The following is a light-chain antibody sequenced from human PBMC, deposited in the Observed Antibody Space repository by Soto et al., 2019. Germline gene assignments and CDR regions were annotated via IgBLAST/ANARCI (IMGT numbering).Light chain of an antibody. CDR2: SNT. CDR3: AAWDDSLNVVV. J-gene: IGLJ2*01. Sequence: QSVLTQPHSASGTPGQTIALSCSGGSSNIGSHTVTWYQHLPVTAPRLLIDSNTKRPSGVPYRFYGSKSGTSASLAISGLQAEYGGDYYCAAWDDSLNVVVFGGGTKVTVL. V-gene: IGLV1-44*01. CDR1: SSNIGSHT.